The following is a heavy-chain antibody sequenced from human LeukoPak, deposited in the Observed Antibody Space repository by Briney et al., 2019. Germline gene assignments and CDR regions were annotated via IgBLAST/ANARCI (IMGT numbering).Heavy chain of an antibody. CDR1: GGSISSDY. CDR3: ARHRIAAGWFNP. V-gene: IGHV4-4*09. CDR2: IYTSGST. D-gene: IGHD6-25*01. J-gene: IGHJ5*02. Sequence: SETLSLTSTVSGGSISSDYWSWIRPPPGKGLEWIGYIYTSGSTNYNPSLKSRVTISVDTSKNQFSLKLSSVTAADTAVYYCARHRIAAGWFNPWGREPWSPSPQ.